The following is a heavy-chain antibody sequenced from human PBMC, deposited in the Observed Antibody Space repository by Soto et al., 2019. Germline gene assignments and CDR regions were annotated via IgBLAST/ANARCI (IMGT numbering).Heavy chain of an antibody. J-gene: IGHJ4*02. V-gene: IGHV1-46*01. Sequence: QVQLVQSGAEVKKPGASVKVFCKASGYNFADYFMHWVRQAPGQGPEWMGIIDPDGGSTSYAQKFQGRISMTSDTSTSTAYMELSSLRSEDTAVYYCASLIGVDVLRDYWGQGTLVTVSS. CDR2: IDPDGGST. CDR3: ASLIGVDVLRDY. D-gene: IGHD3-3*01. CDR1: GYNFADYF.